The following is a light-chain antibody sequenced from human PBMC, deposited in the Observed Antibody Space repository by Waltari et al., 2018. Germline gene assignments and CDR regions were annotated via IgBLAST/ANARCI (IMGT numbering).Light chain of an antibody. V-gene: IGLV8-61*01. Sequence: QTVVTQEPSLSVYPGGTVTLTCAWSSGSVSSTYYPTWYHQDPGHPPRMLVYKGISRSSGVADRFSCSLLGNRAALTITGAQGDDESDYYCWLYVGSGVWVFGGGTKLTVL. CDR3: WLYVGSGVWV. J-gene: IGLJ3*02. CDR1: SGSVSSTYY. CDR2: KGI.